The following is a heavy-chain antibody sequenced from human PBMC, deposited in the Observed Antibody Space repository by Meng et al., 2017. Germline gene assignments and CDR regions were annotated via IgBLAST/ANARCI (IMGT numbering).Heavy chain of an antibody. J-gene: IGHJ4*02. CDR2: IYYRGST. Sequence: SETLSLTCTVSGGSISSYYWSWIRQPPGKGLEWIGYIYYRGSTNYNPSLKSRVTISVDTSKNQFSLKLSSVTAADTAVYYCAREPYCSGGSCYPDYWGQGTLVTVSS. CDR3: AREPYCSGGSCYPDY. CDR1: GGSISSYY. D-gene: IGHD2-15*01. V-gene: IGHV4-59*01.